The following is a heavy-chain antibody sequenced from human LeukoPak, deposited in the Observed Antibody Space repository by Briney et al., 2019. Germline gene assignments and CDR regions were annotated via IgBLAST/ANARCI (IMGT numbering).Heavy chain of an antibody. CDR3: AGKGITIFGVTLGMDV. V-gene: IGHV4-39*07. Sequence: SETLSLTCTVSGGSISSSSYYWGWIRQPPGKGLEWIGSIYYSGSTYYNPSLKSRVTISVDTSKNQFSLKLSSVTAADTAVYYCAGKGITIFGVTLGMDVWGKGTTVTVSS. CDR1: GGSISSSSYY. D-gene: IGHD3-3*01. J-gene: IGHJ6*03. CDR2: IYYSGST.